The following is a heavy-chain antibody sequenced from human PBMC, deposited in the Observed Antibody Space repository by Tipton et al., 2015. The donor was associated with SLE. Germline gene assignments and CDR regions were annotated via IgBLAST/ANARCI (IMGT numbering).Heavy chain of an antibody. J-gene: IGHJ4*02. V-gene: IGHV1-3*01. CDR1: GYTFTSCA. D-gene: IGHD6-13*01. CDR2: INAGNGNT. CDR3: ARVPLSSSFDF. Sequence: QVQLVQSGAEVKKPGASVRVSCKASGYTFTSCAMHWVRQAPGQGLDWMGWINAGNGNTKYSQKFQGRVNITRDTSARTVYMELSSLRYEDTAVYYCARVPLSSSFDFWGQGTLVTVSS.